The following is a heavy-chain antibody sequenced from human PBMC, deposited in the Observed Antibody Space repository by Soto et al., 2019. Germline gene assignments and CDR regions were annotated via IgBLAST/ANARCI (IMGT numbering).Heavy chain of an antibody. Sequence: GGSLRLSCAASGFTFSSYWMSWVRQAPGKGLEWVANIKQDGSEKYYVDSVKGRFTISRDNAKNSLYLQMNSLRAEDTAVYYCARVPVHYDSWSINPQAPEFSAFXIWGQGTMVTVSS. D-gene: IGHD3-3*01. V-gene: IGHV3-7*01. CDR2: IKQDGSEK. CDR1: GFTFSSYW. J-gene: IGHJ3*02. CDR3: ARVPVHYDSWSINPQAPEFSAFXI.